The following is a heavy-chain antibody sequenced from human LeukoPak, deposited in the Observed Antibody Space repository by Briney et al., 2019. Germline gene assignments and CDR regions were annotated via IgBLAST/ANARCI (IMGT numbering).Heavy chain of an antibody. CDR3: AREAEYYYYYMDV. CDR1: GYTFTTYG. V-gene: IGHV1-18*01. Sequence: ASVKVSCKASGYTFTTYGISWVRQAPGQGLEWMGWISESSGNTNYAQKAQGRITMTRDTSTSTVYMELRSLRSDDTAVYYCAREAEYYYYYMDVWGKGTTVTISS. J-gene: IGHJ6*03. CDR2: ISESSGNT.